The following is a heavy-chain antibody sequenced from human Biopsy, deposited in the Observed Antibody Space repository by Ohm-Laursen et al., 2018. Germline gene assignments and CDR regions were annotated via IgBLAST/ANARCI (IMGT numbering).Heavy chain of an antibody. Sequence: GASVKVSCKASGYSFSTYDVNWVRQARGQGLEWMGWMIPSSGKTGCAQRFQGRVTLTMNTSISTAYMELSGLRSEDTAVYFCARGYSRRVSIFEASIYWFDTWGQGTLVTVSS. V-gene: IGHV1-8*01. J-gene: IGHJ5*02. CDR1: GYSFSTYD. CDR2: MIPSSGKT. D-gene: IGHD6-6*01. CDR3: ARGYSRRVSIFEASIYWFDT.